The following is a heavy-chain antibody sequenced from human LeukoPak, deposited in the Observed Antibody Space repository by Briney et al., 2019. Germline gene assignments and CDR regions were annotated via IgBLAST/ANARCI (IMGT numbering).Heavy chain of an antibody. V-gene: IGHV3-30-3*01. CDR2: ISYDGSNK. J-gene: IGHJ4*02. CDR1: GFTFSSYA. Sequence: GRSLRLSCAASGFTFSSYAMHWVRQAPGKGLEWVAVISYDGSNKYYADSVKGRFTISRDNSKNTLYLQMNSLRAEDTAAYYCARDEYYYGSGSYQGDYWGQGTLVTVSS. CDR3: ARDEYYYGSGSYQGDY. D-gene: IGHD3-10*01.